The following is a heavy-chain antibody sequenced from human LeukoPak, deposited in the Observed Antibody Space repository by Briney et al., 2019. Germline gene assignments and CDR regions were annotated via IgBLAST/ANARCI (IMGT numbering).Heavy chain of an antibody. V-gene: IGHV3-73*01. CDR3: TSGVGVLVMDY. J-gene: IGHJ4*02. Sequence: GGSLRLSCAASGFTFSGSAMHWVRQASGKGLEWVGRIRSKANSYATAYAASVKGRFTISRDDSKNTAYLQMNSLKTEDTAVYYCTSGVGVLVMDYWGQGTLVTVSS. CDR1: GFTFSGSA. CDR2: IRSKANSYAT. D-gene: IGHD1-26*01.